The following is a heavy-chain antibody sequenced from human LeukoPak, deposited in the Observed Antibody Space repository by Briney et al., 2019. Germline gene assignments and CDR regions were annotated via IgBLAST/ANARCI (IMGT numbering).Heavy chain of an antibody. CDR1: GYTFTGYY. CDR2: INPNSGGT. CDR3: ARDFAHCSSTSCHDAFDI. D-gene: IGHD2-2*01. Sequence: ASVKVSCKASGYTFTGYYMHWVRQAPGQGLEWMGWINPNSGGTNYAQKFQGRVTMTRDTSISTAYMELSRLRSDDTAVYYCARDFAHCSSTSCHDAFDIWGQGTMVTVSS. V-gene: IGHV1-2*02. J-gene: IGHJ3*02.